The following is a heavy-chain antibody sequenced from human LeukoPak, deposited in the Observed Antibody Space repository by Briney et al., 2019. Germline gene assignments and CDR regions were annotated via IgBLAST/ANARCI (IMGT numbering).Heavy chain of an antibody. CDR2: INPYSGDT. CDR1: GYTFTGYY. Sequence: ASVKVSCKASGYTFTGYYVHWERQAPGQGLEWMGWINPYSGDTNYAQKFQGRVTMTRDTSISTAYMELSSLKSDDTAVYYCARVAMSGIGSDDFWGQGTLVTVSS. V-gene: IGHV1-2*02. CDR3: ARVAMSGIGSDDF. D-gene: IGHD1-26*01. J-gene: IGHJ4*02.